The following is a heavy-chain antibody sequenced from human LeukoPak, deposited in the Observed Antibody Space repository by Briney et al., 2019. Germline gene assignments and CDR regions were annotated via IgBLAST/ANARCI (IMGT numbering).Heavy chain of an antibody. J-gene: IGHJ5*02. CDR2: ISGSGGST. CDR3: AKTRRTTMVRGAKGWFDP. Sequence: GGSLRLSCAASGFTLSSYAMNWVRQARGKGLEWVSAISGSGGSTYYADSVKGRFTISRDNSKNTLYLQMNSLRAEDTAVYYCAKTRRTTMVRGAKGWFDPWGQGTLVTVSS. D-gene: IGHD3-10*01. V-gene: IGHV3-23*01. CDR1: GFTLSSYA.